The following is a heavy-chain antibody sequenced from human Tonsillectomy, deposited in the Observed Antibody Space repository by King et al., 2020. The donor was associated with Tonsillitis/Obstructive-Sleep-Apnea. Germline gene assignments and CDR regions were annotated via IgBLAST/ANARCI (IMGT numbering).Heavy chain of an antibody. CDR3: ASCPGRRGYSYMDV. CDR1: GFTFSTYY. V-gene: IGHV3-48*02. Sequence: VQLVESGGGLVQPGGSLRLSCAASGFTFSTYYMNWVRQAPGKGLEWVSYISGGSSSMYYADSVKGRFTISRDNAKNSLYLQMNSLRDEDTAVYYCASCPGRRGYSYMDVWGKGTTVTVSS. D-gene: IGHD2-15*01. CDR2: ISGGSSSM. J-gene: IGHJ6*03.